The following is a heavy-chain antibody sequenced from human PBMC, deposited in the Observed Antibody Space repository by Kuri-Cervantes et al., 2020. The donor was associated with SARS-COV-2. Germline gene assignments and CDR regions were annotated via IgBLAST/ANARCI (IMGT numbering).Heavy chain of an antibody. V-gene: IGHV4-4*02. D-gene: IGHD3-9*01. CDR2: IYHSGST. J-gene: IGHJ4*02. Sequence: GSLRLSCAVSGGSISSSDWWSWVRQPPGKGLEWIGEIYHSGSTNYNPSLKSRVTISVDKSKNQFSLKLSSVTAADTAVYYCARVRSDILTGYPFDYWGQGTLVTVSS. CDR3: ARVRSDILTGYPFDY. CDR1: GGSISSSDW.